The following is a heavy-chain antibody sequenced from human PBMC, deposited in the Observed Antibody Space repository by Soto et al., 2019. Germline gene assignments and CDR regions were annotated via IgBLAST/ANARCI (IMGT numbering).Heavy chain of an antibody. CDR3: ARSPWLLLSYYYDS. CDR2: ILHTGTT. V-gene: IGHV4-39*01. D-gene: IGHD1-26*01. Sequence: GGSLSSNKFYWVWIRQPPGKGLEWIVSILHTGTTYYNPSLESRVTISVDTSKNQFSLQLSSVTAADTVVYYCARSPWLLLSYYYDSCGQSPLASVSS. J-gene: IGHJ5*01. CDR1: GGSLSSNKFY.